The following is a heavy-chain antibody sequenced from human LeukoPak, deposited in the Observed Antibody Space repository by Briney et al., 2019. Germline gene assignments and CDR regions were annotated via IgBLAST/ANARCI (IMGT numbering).Heavy chain of an antibody. V-gene: IGHV4-34*01. D-gene: IGHD2-2*01. J-gene: IGHJ4*02. CDR3: ARASTIVVVPADPFDY. CDR1: GGSFSGYY. Sequence: SETLPLTCAVYGGSFSGYYWSWIRQPPGKGLEWIGEINHSGSTNYNPSLKSRVTISVDTSKNQFSLKLSSVTAADTAVYYCARASTIVVVPADPFDYWGRGTLVTVSS. CDR2: INHSGST.